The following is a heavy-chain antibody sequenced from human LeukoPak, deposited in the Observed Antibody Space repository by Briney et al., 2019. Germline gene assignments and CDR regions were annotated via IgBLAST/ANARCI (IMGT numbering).Heavy chain of an antibody. CDR2: IYSGDSAT. V-gene: IGHV5-51*01. Sequence: GESLKISCKGSGYRFTTYWIGWVRQMPGKGLEWMGIIYSGDSATRYSPSFQGQVTISADRSISTAYLQWSSLKASDTAIYYCARQGCSGGSCYPPTYYYGMDVWGHGTTVTVSS. D-gene: IGHD2-15*01. J-gene: IGHJ6*02. CDR1: GYRFTTYW. CDR3: ARQGCSGGSCYPPTYYYGMDV.